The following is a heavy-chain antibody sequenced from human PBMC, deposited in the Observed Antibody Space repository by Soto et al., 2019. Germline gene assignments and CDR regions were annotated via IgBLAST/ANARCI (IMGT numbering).Heavy chain of an antibody. CDR3: ARRSEGATGVDY. J-gene: IGHJ4*02. V-gene: IGHV4-34*01. CDR1: GGSFSGYY. CDR2: INHSGST. Sequence: SETLSLTCAVYGGSFSGYYWSWIRQPPGKGLEWIGEINHSGSTNYNPSLKSRVTISVDTSKNQFSLKLSSVTAADTAVYYCARRSEGATGVDYWGQGTLVTVSS. D-gene: IGHD1-26*01.